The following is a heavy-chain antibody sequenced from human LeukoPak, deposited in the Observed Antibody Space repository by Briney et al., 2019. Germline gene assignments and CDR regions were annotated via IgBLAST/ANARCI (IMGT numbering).Heavy chain of an antibody. J-gene: IGHJ3*02. CDR1: AFTFSSFG. D-gene: IGHD2-15*01. V-gene: IGHV3-33*01. CDR3: ARKNTQDAFDI. Sequence: GGSLRLSCAASAFTFSSFGMHWVRQAPGKGLEWVAVIWYDGSNDYYANSVKGRFTISRDNSKNTLYLQMNSLRAEDTAVYFCARKNTQDAFDIWGQGTMVTVSS. CDR2: IWYDGSND.